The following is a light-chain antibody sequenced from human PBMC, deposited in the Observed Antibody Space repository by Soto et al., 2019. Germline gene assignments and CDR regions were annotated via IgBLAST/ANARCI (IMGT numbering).Light chain of an antibody. CDR3: QQFSSYPLT. CDR2: DAS. J-gene: IGKJ4*01. CDR1: PTVGNNY. Sequence: ELVLTQSPGTVSLSPGESATLSCRASPTVGNNYLAWYQQKPGQAPRLLIYDASSRATGIPDRFSGGGSGTDFTLTISRLEPEDFAVYYCQQFSSYPLTFGGGTKVDIK. V-gene: IGKV3-20*01.